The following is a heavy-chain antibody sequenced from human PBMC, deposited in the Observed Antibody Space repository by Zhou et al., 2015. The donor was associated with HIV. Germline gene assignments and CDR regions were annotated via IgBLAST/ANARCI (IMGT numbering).Heavy chain of an antibody. CDR1: GGTFSSYT. D-gene: IGHD3-3*01. CDR2: IIPILGIA. CDR3: ARDLDFWSGYYADFDY. Sequence: QVQLVQSGAEVKKPGSSVKVSCKASGGTFSSYTISWVRQAPGQGLEWMGRIIPILGIANYAQKFQGRVTITADKSTSTAYMELSSLRSEDTAVYYCARDLDFWSGYYADFDYWGQGTLVTVSS. J-gene: IGHJ4*02. V-gene: IGHV1-69*09.